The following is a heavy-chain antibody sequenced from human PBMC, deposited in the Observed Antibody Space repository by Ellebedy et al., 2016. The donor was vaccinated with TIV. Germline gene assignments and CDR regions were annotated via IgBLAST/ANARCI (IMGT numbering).Heavy chain of an antibody. CDR3: ANGAYDI. V-gene: IGHV3-48*04. J-gene: IGHJ3*02. CDR2: ISSTGTTI. Sequence: GESLKISCAASGFTFRNNSMNWVRQAPGKGLEWVSYISSTGTTIYYADFVKGRFTISRDNAKISLYLQMNSLTAEDTAVYYWANGAYDIWGQGTMVTGSS. CDR1: GFTFRNNS. D-gene: IGHD5-24*01.